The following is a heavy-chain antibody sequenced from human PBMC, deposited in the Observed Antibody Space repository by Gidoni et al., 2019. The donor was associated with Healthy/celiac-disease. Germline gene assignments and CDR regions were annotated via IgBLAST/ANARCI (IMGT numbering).Heavy chain of an antibody. CDR1: GNSFTSYW. CDR2: IYPGDSDT. D-gene: IGHD2-21*02. Sequence: EVQLVQSGAEVKKPGESLKISCKGSGNSFTSYWIGWVRQMPGKGLEWMGIIYPGDSDTRYSPSFQGQVTISADKSISTAYLQWSSLKASDTAMYYCARLLPYCGGDCYSGIDYWGQGTLVTVSS. J-gene: IGHJ4*02. CDR3: ARLLPYCGGDCYSGIDY. V-gene: IGHV5-51*01.